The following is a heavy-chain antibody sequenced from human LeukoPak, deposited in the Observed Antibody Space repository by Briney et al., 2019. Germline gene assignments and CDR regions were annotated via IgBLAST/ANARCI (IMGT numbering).Heavy chain of an antibody. CDR1: GFTFSSYE. CDR3: ARGTIVVVPAAIGPRQPRGLNFDY. V-gene: IGHV3-48*03. D-gene: IGHD2-2*01. CDR2: ISSSGSTI. Sequence: GGSLRPSCAASGFTFSSYEMNWVRQAPGKGLEGVSYISSSGSTIYYADSVKGRFTISRDNAKNSLYLQMNSLRAEDTAVYYCARGTIVVVPAAIGPRQPRGLNFDYWGQGTLVTVSS. J-gene: IGHJ4*02.